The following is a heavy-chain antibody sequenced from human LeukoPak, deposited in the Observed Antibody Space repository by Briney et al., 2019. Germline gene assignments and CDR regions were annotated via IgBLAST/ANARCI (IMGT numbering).Heavy chain of an antibody. CDR3: AKDQAVAGWSIDY. CDR1: GFTFSSYA. V-gene: IGHV3-23*01. J-gene: IGHJ4*02. D-gene: IGHD6-19*01. CDR2: ISGSGGST. Sequence: GGSLRLSCAASGFTFSSYAMSWVRQAPGKGLEWVSAISGSGGSTYYADSVKGRFTISRDNSKDTLYLQMDSLRAEDTAVYYCAKDQAVAGWSIDYWGQGTLVTVSS.